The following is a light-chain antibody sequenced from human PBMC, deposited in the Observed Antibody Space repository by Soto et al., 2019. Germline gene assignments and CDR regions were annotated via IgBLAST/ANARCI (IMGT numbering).Light chain of an antibody. CDR2: DAS. J-gene: IGKJ4*02. CDR3: QQYNSYL. V-gene: IGKV1-5*01. CDR1: QSISSW. Sequence: DIQMTQSPSTLSASVGGRVTITCRASQSISSWLAWYQQKPGKAPKLLIYDASSLESGVPSRFSGSGSGTEFTLTISSPQPDDFATYYCQQYNSYLFGGGTKVDIK.